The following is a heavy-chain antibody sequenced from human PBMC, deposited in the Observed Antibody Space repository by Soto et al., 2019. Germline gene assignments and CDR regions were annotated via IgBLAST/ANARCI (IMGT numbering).Heavy chain of an antibody. CDR1: GFTFSNYA. J-gene: IGHJ4*02. V-gene: IGHV3-23*01. CDR3: AKDGIAAAEGFYYFDY. CDR2: ISGSGGRT. D-gene: IGHD6-13*01. Sequence: GGSLRLSCAASGFTFSNYAMSWVRQAPGKGLEWVSAISGSGGRTFYADSVKGRFTISRDNSKNTLYLQMNSLRAEDTAVYYCAKDGIAAAEGFYYFDYWGQGTLVTVSS.